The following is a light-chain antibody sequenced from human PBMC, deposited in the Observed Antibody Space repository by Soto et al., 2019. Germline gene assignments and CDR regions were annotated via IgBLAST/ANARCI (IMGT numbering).Light chain of an antibody. Sequence: DIKLKLSPSSLSVSVSDRVTITCLASQSISISLNWYQLKPGKAPNLLMYGASYLKSGVPTRFSGSGSGTDFTLTISSLQPEDFATYYCQQTYTTPEITFGQGTRLEI. CDR2: GAS. J-gene: IGKJ5*01. CDR1: QSISIS. V-gene: IGKV1-39*01. CDR3: QQTYTTPEIT.